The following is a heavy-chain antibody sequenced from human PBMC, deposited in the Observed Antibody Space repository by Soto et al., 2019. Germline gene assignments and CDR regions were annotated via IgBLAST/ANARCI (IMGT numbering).Heavy chain of an antibody. D-gene: IGHD3-3*01. J-gene: IGHJ4*02. CDR2: IYYTGST. CDR3: ARIGLYNSDDFSYPAY. V-gene: IGHV4-61*08. CDR1: GGSISSGGYY. Sequence: SETLPLTCPVSGGSISSGGYYWSWIRQPPGKGLEWIGYIYYTGSTKYNPSLKSRVTISVDTSKNQLSLKLSSVTAADPAVYYCARIGLYNSDDFSYPAYWGQGTLVTVSS.